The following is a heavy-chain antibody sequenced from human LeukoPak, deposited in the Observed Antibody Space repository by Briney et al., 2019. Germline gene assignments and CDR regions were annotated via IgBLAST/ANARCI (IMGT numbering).Heavy chain of an antibody. V-gene: IGHV3-53*01. CDR1: GFTVSSNY. Sequence: PGGSLRLSCAASGFTVSSNYMSWVRQAPGKGLEWVSVIYSGGSTYYADSVKGRFTISRDNSKNTLYLQMNSLRAEDTAVYYCAKEAVGAKDYWGQETLVTASS. CDR3: AKEAVGAKDY. D-gene: IGHD1-26*01. J-gene: IGHJ4*02. CDR2: IYSGGST.